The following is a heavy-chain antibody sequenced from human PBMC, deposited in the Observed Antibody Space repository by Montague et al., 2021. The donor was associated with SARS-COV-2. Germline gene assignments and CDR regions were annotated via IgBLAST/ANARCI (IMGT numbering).Heavy chain of an antibody. D-gene: IGHD5-18*01. J-gene: IGHJ4*02. CDR2: INRNGDTT. Sequence: SLRLSCPASGFTFDDYGMSWVRQAPGKGLEWVSGINRNGDTTDYGDSVKGRFIISRDNVKNSLYLQMNSLRAEDTALYYCSRGYNYGPFNLWGQGTLVTVTS. CDR3: SRGYNYGPFNL. V-gene: IGHV3-20*04. CDR1: GFTFDDYG.